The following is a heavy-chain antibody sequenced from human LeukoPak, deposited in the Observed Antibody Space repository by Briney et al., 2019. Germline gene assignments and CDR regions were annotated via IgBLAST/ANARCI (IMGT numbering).Heavy chain of an antibody. Sequence: GASVKVSCKTSGYTFTRYTIHWMRQAPGQGLEWMGWINTDNGNTKYPQQFQGRVTSIRDTSANTVYMELSSLRSEDTATYYCARGGSGATFEIWGQGTMVTVSS. CDR3: ARGGSGATFEI. V-gene: IGHV1-3*04. D-gene: IGHD1-26*01. J-gene: IGHJ3*02. CDR2: INTDNGNT. CDR1: GYTFTRYT.